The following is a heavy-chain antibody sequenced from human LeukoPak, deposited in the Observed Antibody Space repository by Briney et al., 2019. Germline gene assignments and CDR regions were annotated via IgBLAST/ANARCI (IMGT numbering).Heavy chain of an antibody. D-gene: IGHD3-16*01. CDR2: ISSSSSYI. CDR3: ASGTLGLLDY. CDR1: GFTFGSYS. J-gene: IGHJ4*02. V-gene: IGHV3-21*01. Sequence: GGSLRLSCAATGFTFGSYSMNWVRQARGKGLEWVSSISSSSSYIYYADSVKGRFTISRDNAKNSLYLQMNSLRAEDTAVYYCASGTLGLLDYWGQGTLVTVSS.